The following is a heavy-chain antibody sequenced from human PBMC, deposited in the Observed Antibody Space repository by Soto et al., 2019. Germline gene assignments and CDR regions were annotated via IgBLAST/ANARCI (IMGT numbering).Heavy chain of an antibody. CDR1: GFTFSDHY. V-gene: IGHV3-72*01. CDR3: TRAQPATLFDY. CDR2: SRNKDNSYTT. Sequence: GGSLRLSCAASGFTFSDHYVDWVRQAPGKGLEWVGRSRNKDNSYTTEYEASLKGRFTISRDDSKNSLYLQMNSLKTEDTAVYYCTRAQPATLFDYWGQGT. J-gene: IGHJ4*02. D-gene: IGHD6-25*01.